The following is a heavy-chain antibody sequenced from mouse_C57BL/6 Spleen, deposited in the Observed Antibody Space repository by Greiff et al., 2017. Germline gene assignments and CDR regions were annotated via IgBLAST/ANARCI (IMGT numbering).Heavy chain of an antibody. CDR3: TRSTAQATIDY. V-gene: IGHV1-5*01. CDR1: GYTFTSYW. J-gene: IGHJ2*01. CDR2: IYPGNSDT. D-gene: IGHD3-2*02. Sequence: VQLQQSGTVLARPGASVKMSCKTSGYTFTSYWMHWVKQRPGQGLEWIGAIYPGNSDTSYNQTFKGKAKLTAVTSASTAYMELSSLTNEDSAVYYCTRSTAQATIDYWGQGTTLTVSS.